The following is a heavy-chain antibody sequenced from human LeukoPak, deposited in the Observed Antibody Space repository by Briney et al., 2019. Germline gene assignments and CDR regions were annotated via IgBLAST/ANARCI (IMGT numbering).Heavy chain of an antibody. V-gene: IGHV1-18*01. CDR3: ARGGSTSAYCGGDCYHDY. CDR1: GYSFTNYG. J-gene: IGHJ4*02. D-gene: IGHD2-21*02. Sequence: ASVKVSCKASGYSFTNYGISWVRQAPGQGLEWMGWISPYNGNIIYTQKLQGRVTMTTDTSTSTAYVELRRLISDDTAIYYCARGGSTSAYCGGDCYHDYWGQGTLVTVSS. CDR2: ISPYNGNI.